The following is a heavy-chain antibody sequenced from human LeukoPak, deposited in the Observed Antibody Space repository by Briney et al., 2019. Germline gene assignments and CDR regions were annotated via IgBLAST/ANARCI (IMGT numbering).Heavy chain of an antibody. Sequence: ASVKVSCKASGYTFTSYAMNWVRQAPGQGLEWMGWINTNTGNPTYAQGFTGRFVFSLDTSVSTAYLQISSLKAEDTAVYYCARYSGPFLRYYYYMDVWGKGTTVTVSS. D-gene: IGHD2-21*01. CDR1: GYTFTSYA. J-gene: IGHJ6*03. CDR2: INTNTGNP. CDR3: ARYSGPFLRYYYYMDV. V-gene: IGHV7-4-1*02.